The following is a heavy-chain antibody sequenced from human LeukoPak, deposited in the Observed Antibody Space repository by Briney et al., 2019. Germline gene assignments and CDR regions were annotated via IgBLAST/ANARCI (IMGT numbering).Heavy chain of an antibody. CDR2: IYPGDSDT. J-gene: IGHJ4*02. V-gene: IGHV5-51*01. CDR1: GYSFTTYW. CDR3: AGHPGDASAWLVDY. D-gene: IGHD6-19*01. Sequence: GESLKISCKGSGYSFTTYWIGWVRQMPEKGLEWMGIIYPGDSDTRYSPSFQGQVTISADKSISTAYLQWDSLKASDTAMYYCAGHPGDASAWLVDYWGQGTLVTVSS.